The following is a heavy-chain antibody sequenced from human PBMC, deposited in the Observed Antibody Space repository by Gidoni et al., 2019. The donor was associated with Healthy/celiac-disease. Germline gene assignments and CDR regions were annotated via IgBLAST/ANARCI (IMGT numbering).Heavy chain of an antibody. V-gene: IGHV4-30-4*01. J-gene: IGHJ5*02. D-gene: IGHD4-17*01. CDR1: GGSISSGDYY. CDR2: IYYSGST. Sequence: QVQLQESGPGLVKPSQTLSLTCTVPGGSISSGDYYWGWIRQPPGKGLEWIGYIYYSGSTYYNPSLKSRVTISVDTSKNQFSLKLSSVTAADTAVYYCARLKTSVTWFDPWGQGTLVTVSS. CDR3: ARLKTSVTWFDP.